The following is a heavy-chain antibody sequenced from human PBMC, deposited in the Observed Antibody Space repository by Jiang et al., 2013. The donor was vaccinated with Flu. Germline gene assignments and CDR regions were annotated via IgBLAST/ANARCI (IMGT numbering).Heavy chain of an antibody. CDR2: ISTSGDVK. CDR3: ANSRPGRWLPLGYGLDV. D-gene: IGHD5-24*01. V-gene: IGHV3-23*01. J-gene: IGHJ6*02. CDR1: GFTFSDYA. Sequence: VQLLESGGGLVQPGGSLRLPCVASGFTFSDYAMNWVRQAPGKGLEWVSSISTSGDVKYYADSVKGRFTISRDNSKNTLSLQLDSLRAEDTAVYYCANSRPGRWLPLGYGLDVWGQGTTVTFS.